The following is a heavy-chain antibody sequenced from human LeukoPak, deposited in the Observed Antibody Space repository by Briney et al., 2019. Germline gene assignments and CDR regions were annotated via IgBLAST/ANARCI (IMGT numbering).Heavy chain of an antibody. CDR3: ARDSGTTGEVKFDP. J-gene: IGHJ5*02. D-gene: IGHD1-7*01. V-gene: IGHV4-34*01. CDR1: GGSFSGYY. CDR2: INHSGST. Sequence: SETLSLTCAVYGGSFSGYYWSWIRQPPGKGLEWIGEINHSGSTNYNPSLKSRVTISVDTSKNQFSLKLSSVTAADTAVYYCARDSGTTGEVKFDPWGQGTLVTISS.